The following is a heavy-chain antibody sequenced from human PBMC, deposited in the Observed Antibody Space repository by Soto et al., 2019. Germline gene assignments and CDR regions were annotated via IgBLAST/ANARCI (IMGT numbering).Heavy chain of an antibody. CDR3: ARGRGYCSGGSCYSSGGYSYNYGMDV. D-gene: IGHD2-15*01. Sequence: GESLKISCKGSGYRFTSYWIGWVHQMPGKGLEWMGIIYPGDSDTRYSPSFQGQVTISADKSISTAYLQWSSLKASDTAMYYCARGRGYCSGGSCYSSGGYSYNYGMDVWGQGTTVTVSS. J-gene: IGHJ6*02. V-gene: IGHV5-51*07. CDR2: IYPGDSDT. CDR1: GYRFTSYW.